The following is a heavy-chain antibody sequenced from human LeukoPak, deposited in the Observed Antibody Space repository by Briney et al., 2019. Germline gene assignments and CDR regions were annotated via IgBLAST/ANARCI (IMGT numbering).Heavy chain of an antibody. D-gene: IGHD2-2*01. J-gene: IGHJ6*03. CDR3: ARGGCSSTSCYYLEYYYYMDV. CDR1: GGTFSSYA. V-gene: IGHV1-69*13. Sequence: GASVKVSCKASGGTFSSYAISWVRQAPGQGLEWMGGIIPIFATANYAQKFQGRVTITADESTSTAYMELSSLRSEDTAVYYCARGGCSSTSCYYLEYYYYMDVWGKGTTVTVSS. CDR2: IIPIFATA.